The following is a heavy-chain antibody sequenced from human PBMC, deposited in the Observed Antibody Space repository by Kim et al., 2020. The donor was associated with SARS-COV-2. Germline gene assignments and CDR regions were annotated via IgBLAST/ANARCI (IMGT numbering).Heavy chain of an antibody. D-gene: IGHD2-15*01. Sequence: GGSLRLSCAASGFTFSSFAMNWVRQAPGKGLEWVSGISGSGGSTYYADAASGRVTFSIDNSENTKNLYMNSLKAENTDADDCSKDIYWDTSGAGAFD. CDR3: SKDIYWDTSGAGAFD. V-gene: IGHV3-23*01. J-gene: IGHJ3*02. CDR1: GFTFSSFA. CDR2: ISGSGGST.